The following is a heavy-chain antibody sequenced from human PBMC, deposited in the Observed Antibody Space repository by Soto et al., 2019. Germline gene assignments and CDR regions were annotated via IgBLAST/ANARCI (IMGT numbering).Heavy chain of an antibody. CDR3: ARASYFIAAAVDD. CDR2: IIPYIGTT. Sequence: ASFKLSCKSSGYTFTSDGISWVRQAPGQGLEWMGGIIPYIGTTNYAQKFQGRFTMTTDKSTSTAYMGLSSLRSEDTAVYYCARASYFIAAAVDDWGQGTLVTVSS. V-gene: IGHV1-18*01. J-gene: IGHJ4*02. CDR1: GYTFTSDG. D-gene: IGHD6-13*01.